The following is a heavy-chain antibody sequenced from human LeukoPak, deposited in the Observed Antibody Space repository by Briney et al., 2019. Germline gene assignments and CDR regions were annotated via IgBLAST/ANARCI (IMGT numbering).Heavy chain of an antibody. V-gene: IGHV1-24*01. CDR1: GYTLTELS. CDR2: FDPEDGET. D-gene: IGHD3-10*01. J-gene: IGHJ5*02. Sequence: ASVKVSCKVPGYTLTELSMHWVRQAPGKGLEWMGGFDPEDGETIYAQKFQGRVTMTEDTSTDTAYMELSSLRSEDTAVYYCATISTMVRGVIIGNWFDPWGQGTLVTVSS. CDR3: ATISTMVRGVIIGNWFDP.